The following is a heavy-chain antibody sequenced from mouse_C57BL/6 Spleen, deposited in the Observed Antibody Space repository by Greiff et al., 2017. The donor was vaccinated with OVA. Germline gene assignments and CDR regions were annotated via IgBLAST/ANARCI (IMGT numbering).Heavy chain of an antibody. CDR2: ISSGGSYT. V-gene: IGHV5-6*01. CDR3: ARRDYYGSRDYYAMDY. Sequence: EVQGVESGGDLVKPGGSLKLSCAASGFTFSSYGMSWVRQTPDKRLEWVATISSGGSYTYYPDSVKGRFTISRDNAKNTLYLQMSSLKSEDTAMYYCARRDYYGSRDYYAMDYWGQGTSVTVSS. J-gene: IGHJ4*01. D-gene: IGHD1-1*01. CDR1: GFTFSSYG.